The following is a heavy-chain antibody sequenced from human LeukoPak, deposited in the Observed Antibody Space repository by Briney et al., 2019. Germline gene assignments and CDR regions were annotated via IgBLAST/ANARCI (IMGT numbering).Heavy chain of an antibody. J-gene: IGHJ4*01. CDR2: IHKTGDYT. CDR3: AKELGHALPFDY. Sequence: PGGSLRLSCAASGFTFNNYALSWVRQAPGKGLEWVSAIHKTGDYTYYTGSVKGRFTISRDNSKNMLYLEMNSLRDEDTAIYYCAKELGHALPFDYWXXGXXVTXSS. V-gene: IGHV3-23*01. D-gene: IGHD2-2*01. CDR1: GFTFNNYA.